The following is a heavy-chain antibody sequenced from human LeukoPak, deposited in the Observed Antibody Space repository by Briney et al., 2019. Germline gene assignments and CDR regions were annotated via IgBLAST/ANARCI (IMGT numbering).Heavy chain of an antibody. CDR1: GYTFTGYY. J-gene: IGHJ4*02. D-gene: IGHD2-2*01. Sequence: ASVKVSCTASGYTFTGYYMHWVRQAPGQGLEWMGWINPNSGGTNYAQKFQGRVTMTRDTSISTAYMELSRLRSDDTAVYYCASPLYCSSTSCYAHVYWGQGTLVTVSS. CDR3: ASPLYCSSTSCYAHVY. V-gene: IGHV1-2*02. CDR2: INPNSGGT.